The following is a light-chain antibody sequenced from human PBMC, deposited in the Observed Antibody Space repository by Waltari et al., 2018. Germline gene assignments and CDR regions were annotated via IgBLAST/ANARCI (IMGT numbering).Light chain of an antibody. Sequence: QSGLTQPASVSGSPGQSITISCAATSSDIGAFHFISWYQQRPGKAPELLVYDVSHRPSGVSTRFSGSKSDNTAALTISGLQAEDEAVYYCSSFSSSTAGIFGGGTKVTVL. CDR2: DVS. J-gene: IGLJ2*01. CDR1: SSDIGAFHF. V-gene: IGLV2-14*01. CDR3: SSFSSSTAGI.